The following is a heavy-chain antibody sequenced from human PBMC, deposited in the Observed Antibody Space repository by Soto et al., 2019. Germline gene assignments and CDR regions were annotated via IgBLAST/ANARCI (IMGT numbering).Heavy chain of an antibody. CDR1: GFTFSTYD. D-gene: IGHD2-15*01. CDR2: IGSADDP. J-gene: IGHJ6*02. V-gene: IGHV3-13*05. CDR3: ARAYSGRLPRRADYYFAMDV. Sequence: EVQLVESGGGVVQPGGSLRLSCAASGFTFSTYDMHWVRQATGKGLEWVSAIGSADDPYYLGSVKGRFTISRENAKNSSYLQMNSLRAGDTAVYYCARAYSGRLPRRADYYFAMDVWGQGTTVTVSS.